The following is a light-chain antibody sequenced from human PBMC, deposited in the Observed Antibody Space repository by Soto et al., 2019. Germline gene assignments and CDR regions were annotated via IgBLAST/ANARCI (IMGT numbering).Light chain of an antibody. CDR2: SAS. Sequence: EIVLTQSPGPLSLSPWERATLSCRASQTINNNYIAWYQQKPGLAPRLLIYSASSRATGIPDRFSGSGSATDFTLTISKVEPGDFAVYYCHQYGNSPGTFGQGTKVDIK. CDR1: QTINNNY. CDR3: HQYGNSPGT. J-gene: IGKJ1*01. V-gene: IGKV3-20*01.